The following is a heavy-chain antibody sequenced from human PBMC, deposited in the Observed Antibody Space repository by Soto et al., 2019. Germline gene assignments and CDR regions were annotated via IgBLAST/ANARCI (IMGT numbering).Heavy chain of an antibody. CDR3: AREGDSYSGMDV. CDR2: IKLSGGST. D-gene: IGHD1-26*01. V-gene: IGHV1-46*01. Sequence: QVQLMQSGAEVKKPGASVRVSCVASGYTFTSYYMHWVRQAPGQGVEWLGVIKLSGGSTTYAQRFQGRVTVTRDTSTSTVYMELRRLRSEDTAVYHCAREGDSYSGMDVWGQGTTVTVS. CDR1: GYTFTSYY. J-gene: IGHJ6*02.